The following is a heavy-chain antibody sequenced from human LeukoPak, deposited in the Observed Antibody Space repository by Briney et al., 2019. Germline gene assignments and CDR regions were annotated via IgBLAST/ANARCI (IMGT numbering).Heavy chain of an antibody. CDR3: ATHSYYYGSGSYPHYLDY. V-gene: IGHV3-20*04. J-gene: IGHJ4*02. D-gene: IGHD3-10*01. CDR1: GFTFEDNG. Sequence: GGSLRLSCAASGFTFEDNGMSWVRQAPGKGLEWVSGLNWNGGSTGYADSVKGRFTISRDNARNSPYLQMNSLRTEDTALYYCATHSYYYGSGSYPHYLDYWGQGTLVTVSA. CDR2: LNWNGGST.